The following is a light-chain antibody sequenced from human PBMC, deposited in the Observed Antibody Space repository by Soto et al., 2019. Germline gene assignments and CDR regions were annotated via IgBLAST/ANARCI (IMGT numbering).Light chain of an antibody. CDR3: QHFKSYFWT. Sequence: DIQMTQSPSTRSASVGDRVTITCRASQSGSSWLAWYQQKPGKAPKLLIYKASSLESGVPSRFSGCGSGTEFTLTISSLQPDDFATYYCQHFKSYFWTFGQGTKVEIK. CDR1: QSGSSW. V-gene: IGKV1-5*03. CDR2: KAS. J-gene: IGKJ1*01.